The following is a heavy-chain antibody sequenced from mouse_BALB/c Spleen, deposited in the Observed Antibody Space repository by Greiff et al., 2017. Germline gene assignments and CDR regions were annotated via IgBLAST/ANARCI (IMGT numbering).Heavy chain of an antibody. D-gene: IGHD2-4*01. CDR1: GFTFSSFG. CDR3: ARMGDYDPFDY. Sequence: EVKLEESGGGLVQPGGSRKLSCAASGFTFSSFGMHWVRQAPEKGLEWVAYISSGSSTIYYADTVKGRFTISRDNPKNTLFLQMTSLRSEDTAMYYCARMGDYDPFDYWGQGTTLTVSS. V-gene: IGHV5-17*02. J-gene: IGHJ2*01. CDR2: ISSGSSTI.